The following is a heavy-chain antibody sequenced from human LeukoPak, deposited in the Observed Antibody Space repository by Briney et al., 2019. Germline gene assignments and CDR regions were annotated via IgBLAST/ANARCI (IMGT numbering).Heavy chain of an antibody. V-gene: IGHV3-53*01. J-gene: IGHJ4*02. D-gene: IGHD2-21*02. CDR2: IYSGGST. CDR3: ARVSPEVTLDY. CDR1: GFTFSSNY. Sequence: WGSLRLSCAASGFTFSSNYMSWVRQAPGKGLEWVSVIYSGGSTYYADSVKGRFTISRDNSKNTLYLQMNSLRAEDTAVYYCARVSPEVTLDYWGQGTLVTVSS.